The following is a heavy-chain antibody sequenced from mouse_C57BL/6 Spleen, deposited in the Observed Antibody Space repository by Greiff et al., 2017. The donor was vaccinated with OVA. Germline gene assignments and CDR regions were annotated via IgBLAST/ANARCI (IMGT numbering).Heavy chain of an antibody. D-gene: IGHD2-14*01. CDR2: INYDGSST. J-gene: IGHJ2*01. CDR3: ARDGGYYYFDY. CDR1: GFTFSDYY. V-gene: IGHV5-16*01. Sequence: EVKLVESEGGLVQPGRSMKLSCTASGFTFSDYYMAWVRQVPEKGLEWVANINYDGSSTYYLDSLKSRFIISRDNAKNILYLQMSSLKSEDTATYYCARDGGYYYFDYWGQGTTLTVSS.